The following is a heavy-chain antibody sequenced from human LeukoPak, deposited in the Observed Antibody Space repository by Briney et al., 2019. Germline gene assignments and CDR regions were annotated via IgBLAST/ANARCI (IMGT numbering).Heavy chain of an antibody. CDR1: GFTFSSYA. D-gene: IGHD2-2*01. CDR3: AKGVVPAARSWFDP. Sequence: GGSLRLSCAASGFTFSSYAMSWVRQAPGKGLEWVSGISGSGGRTYYADSVKGRFTISRDNSKNTLYLQMNSLRAEDTAVYYCAKGVVPAARSWFDPWGQGTLVTVSS. J-gene: IGHJ5*02. CDR2: ISGSGGRT. V-gene: IGHV3-23*01.